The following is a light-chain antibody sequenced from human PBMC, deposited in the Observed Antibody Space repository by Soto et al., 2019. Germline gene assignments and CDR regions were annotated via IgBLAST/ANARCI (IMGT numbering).Light chain of an antibody. J-gene: IGKJ1*01. V-gene: IGKV3-20*01. CDR3: QQYGSSPWT. CDR1: ESVASNY. CDR2: GAS. Sequence: EIVLTQSPGTLSLSPGETATLSCRASESVASNYLAWYQQKPGQAPRLLMYGASSRATGIPDRFSGSGSGTDFTLSITRLQPEDCVVYYCQQYGSSPWTSGQGTKVDIK.